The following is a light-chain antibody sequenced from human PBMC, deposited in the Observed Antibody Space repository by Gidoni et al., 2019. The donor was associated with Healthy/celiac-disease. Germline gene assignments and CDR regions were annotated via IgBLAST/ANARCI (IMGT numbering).Light chain of an antibody. CDR1: SSDVGGYNY. V-gene: IGLV2-8*01. CDR2: EVS. Sequence: QSALTHPPSPSGSPGQSVTISCPGTSSDVGGYNYVSWYQQHPGKAPKLMIYEVSKRPSGVPDRFYGDKSGNTASLTVSGLQAEDEADYYCSSYAGSNNLVFGGGTKLTVL. CDR3: SSYAGSNNLV. J-gene: IGLJ2*01.